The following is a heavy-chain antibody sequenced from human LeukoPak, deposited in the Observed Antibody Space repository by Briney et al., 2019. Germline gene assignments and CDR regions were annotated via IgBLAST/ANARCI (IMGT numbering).Heavy chain of an antibody. D-gene: IGHD3-22*01. CDR1: GYTFTGYY. Sequence: GASVKVSCKASGYTFTGYYMHWVRQAPGQGLEWMGRINPNSGGTNYAQKFQGRVTMTRDTSISTAYMELSRLRSDDTAVYYCARLPAYYYDSSGAVHRDFDYWGRGTLVTVSS. CDR2: INPNSGGT. J-gene: IGHJ4*02. CDR3: ARLPAYYYDSSGAVHRDFDY. V-gene: IGHV1-2*06.